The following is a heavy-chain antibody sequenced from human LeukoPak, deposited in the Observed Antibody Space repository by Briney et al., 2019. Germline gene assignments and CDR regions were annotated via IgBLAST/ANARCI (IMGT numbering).Heavy chain of an antibody. D-gene: IGHD3-10*01. CDR2: IWYDGSSK. CDR1: GFTFSSYG. Sequence: PGGSLRLSCAASGFTFSSYGMHWVRQAPGKGLEWVAVIWYDGSSKYYADSVKGRFTISRDNSKNTLYLQMNSLRAEDTAVYYCARDSHYYGSGSYYKWINVGWEQYYFDYWGQGTLVTVSS. CDR3: ARDSHYYGSGSYYKWINVGWEQYYFDY. J-gene: IGHJ4*02. V-gene: IGHV3-33*01.